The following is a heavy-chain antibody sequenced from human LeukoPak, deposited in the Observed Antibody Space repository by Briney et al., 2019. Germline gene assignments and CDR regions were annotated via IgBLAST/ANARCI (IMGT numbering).Heavy chain of an antibody. J-gene: IGHJ4*02. CDR3: ARRGGSGRAFDY. CDR1: GASISGGTYY. D-gene: IGHD1-26*01. Sequence: SETLSLTCSVSGASISGGTYYWGWIRQPPGKGLEWIGSIYYTGSTYDNPPPKSRVTISVDTSKNQFSLKLSSVTAADTAVYYCARRGGSGRAFDYWGQGTLVTVSS. CDR2: IYYTGST. V-gene: IGHV4-39*01.